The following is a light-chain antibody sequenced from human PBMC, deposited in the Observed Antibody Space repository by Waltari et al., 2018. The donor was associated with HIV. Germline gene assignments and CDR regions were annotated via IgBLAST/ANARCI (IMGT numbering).Light chain of an antibody. J-gene: IGLJ1*01. CDR3: SSYAGSNNHV. CDR2: EVS. Sequence: QSALTQPPSASGSPGQSVTISCTGTSSDVGGFNHVSWYQQHPGKAPKLIIHEVSKRPSGVPDRFSGSKSGNTTSLTVSGLQAEDEADYYCSSYAGSNNHVFGSGTKVTVL. V-gene: IGLV2-8*01. CDR1: SSDVGGFNH.